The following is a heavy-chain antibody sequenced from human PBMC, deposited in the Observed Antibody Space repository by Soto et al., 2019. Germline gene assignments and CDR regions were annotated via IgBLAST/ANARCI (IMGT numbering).Heavy chain of an antibody. CDR2: ISAYNGNT. CDR1: GYTFTSYG. J-gene: IGHJ4*02. D-gene: IGHD6-13*01. V-gene: IGHV1-18*01. CDR3: ARVSSIAAVFDY. Sequence: ASVKVSCKASGYTFTSYGISWVRQAPGQGLEWMGWISAYNGNTNYAQKLQGRVAMTTDASTSTAYMELRSLRSDDTAVYYCARVSSIAAVFDYWGQGTLVTVSS.